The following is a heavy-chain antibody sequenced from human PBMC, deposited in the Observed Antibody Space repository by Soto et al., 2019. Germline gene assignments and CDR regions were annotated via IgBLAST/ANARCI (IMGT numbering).Heavy chain of an antibody. CDR1: GFTFSSYA. D-gene: IGHD1-26*01. J-gene: IGHJ6*02. CDR3: VKAYLGLGRLSGSYYYYGMDV. CDR2: ISSNGGST. Sequence: PGGSLRLSCSASGFTFSSYAMHWVRQAPGKGLEYVSAISSNGGSTYYADSVKGRFTISRDNSKNTLYLQMSSLRAEDTAVYYCVKAYLGLGRLSGSYYYYGMDVWGQGTTVTVSS. V-gene: IGHV3-64D*06.